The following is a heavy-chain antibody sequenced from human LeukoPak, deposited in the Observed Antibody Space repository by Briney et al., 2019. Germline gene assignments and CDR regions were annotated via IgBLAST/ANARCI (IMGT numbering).Heavy chain of an antibody. J-gene: IGHJ3*02. CDR3: AREHIVVVTGTDAFDI. CDR2: ISSSSSYI. CDR1: GFTFSSYS. V-gene: IGHV3-21*01. Sequence: PGGSLRLSCAASGFTFSSYSMNWVRQAPGKGLEWVSSISSSSSYIYYADSVKGRFTISRDNSKNTLYPQMNSLRTEDTAVYYCAREHIVVVTGTDAFDIWGLGTMVTVSS. D-gene: IGHD2-21*02.